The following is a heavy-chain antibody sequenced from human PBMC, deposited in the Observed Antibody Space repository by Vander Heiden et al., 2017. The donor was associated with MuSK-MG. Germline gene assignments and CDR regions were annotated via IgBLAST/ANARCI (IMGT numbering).Heavy chain of an antibody. V-gene: IGHV1-69*06. Sequence: QVQLVQSGAEVKKPGSSVKVSCKASGGTFSSYAISWVRQAPGQGLEWLGGIIPIVGTANYAQKFQGRVTITADKSTSTAYMELSSLRSEDTAVYYCAREVYSSGWYVGGRQDYWGQGTLGTVSA. D-gene: IGHD6-19*01. CDR3: AREVYSSGWYVGGRQDY. CDR1: GGTFSSYA. CDR2: IIPIVGTA. J-gene: IGHJ4*02.